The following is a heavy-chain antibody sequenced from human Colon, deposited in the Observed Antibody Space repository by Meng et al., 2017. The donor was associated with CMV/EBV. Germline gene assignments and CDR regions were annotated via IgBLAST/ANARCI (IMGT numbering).Heavy chain of an antibody. Sequence: TVSGGSGSSGNYYWSWIRQPPGKGLEWIGYIYYNGSTNYNPSLKSRVTISVDTSKNQFSLKVSSVTAADTAVYYCARARLELHYYFDYWGQGTLVTVSS. CDR1: GGSGSSGNYY. D-gene: IGHD1-7*01. CDR2: IYYNGST. V-gene: IGHV4-61*01. J-gene: IGHJ4*02. CDR3: ARARLELHYYFDY.